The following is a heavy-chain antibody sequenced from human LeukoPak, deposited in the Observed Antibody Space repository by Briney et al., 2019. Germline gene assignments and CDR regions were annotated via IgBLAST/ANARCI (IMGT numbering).Heavy chain of an antibody. J-gene: IGHJ4*02. CDR2: IYTSGST. CDR3: ARDVYYGSGSPY. CDR1: GGSISSGSYY. D-gene: IGHD3-10*01. Sequence: SQTLSLTCTVSGGSISSGSYYWSWIRQPAGKGLEWIGRIYTSGSTNYNPSLKSRVTISVDTSKNQFSLKLSSVTAADTAVYYCARDVYYGSGSPYWGQGTLVTVSS. V-gene: IGHV4-61*02.